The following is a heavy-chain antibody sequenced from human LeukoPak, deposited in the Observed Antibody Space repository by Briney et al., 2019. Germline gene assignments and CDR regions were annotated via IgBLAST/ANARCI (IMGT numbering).Heavy chain of an antibody. J-gene: IGHJ6*02. CDR3: ARGGMTRPPANYYYGMDV. Sequence: ASVKVSCKASGYTFTSYAMHWVRQAPGQRLEWMGWINAGNGNTKYSQKFQGRVTITRDTSASTAYMELSSLRSEDTAVYYCARGGMTRPPANYYYGMDVWGQGTTVTVSS. V-gene: IGHV1-3*01. CDR2: INAGNGNT. CDR1: GYTFTSYA.